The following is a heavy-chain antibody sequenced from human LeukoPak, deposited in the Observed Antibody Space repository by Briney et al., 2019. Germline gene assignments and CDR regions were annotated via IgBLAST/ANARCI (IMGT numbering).Heavy chain of an antibody. D-gene: IGHD6-19*01. V-gene: IGHV3-64*04. CDR2: ITSDGSSI. CDR1: RFTFSNFN. Sequence: GGSLRLSCTASRFTFSNFNMHWVRQAPGKGLQSVSGITSDGSSIDYADSVRGRFTISRDNSKNTLYLQMNSLRAEDTAVYYCARVGSGWGLDYWGQGTLVTVSS. CDR3: ARVGSGWGLDY. J-gene: IGHJ4*02.